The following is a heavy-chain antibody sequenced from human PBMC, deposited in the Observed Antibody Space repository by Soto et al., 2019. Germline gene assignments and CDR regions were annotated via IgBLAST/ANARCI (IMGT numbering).Heavy chain of an antibody. V-gene: IGHV4-61*01. CDR3: ARGGYSGRLYYFDF. D-gene: IGHD2-15*01. Sequence: SETLSLTCFVSGGSVSSTYYYWSWIRQPPGKGLEWIGYIYYSGRTDYKSSLKSRVTISLDPSKNQVSLKFNSVTAADTAVYYCARGGYSGRLYYFDFWGLGTLVTVSS. CDR2: IYYSGRT. J-gene: IGHJ4*02. CDR1: GGSVSSTYYY.